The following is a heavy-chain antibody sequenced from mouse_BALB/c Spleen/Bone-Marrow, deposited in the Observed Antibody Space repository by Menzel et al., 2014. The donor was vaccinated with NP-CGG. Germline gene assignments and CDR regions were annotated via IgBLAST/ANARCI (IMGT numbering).Heavy chain of an antibody. CDR1: GYTFXSYW. CDR2: IDPSENYT. J-gene: IGHJ3*01. CDR3: TNLGPS. V-gene: IGHV1S127*01. D-gene: IGHD2-10*02. Sequence: QVQLKESGAELVESGASVKMSCKASGYTFXSYWLHWVKQRPGQGLEWIGAIDPSENYTHYNQEFKGKATLTVDTSSSTDYMQLSCLPSQDSAVYYCTNLGPSWGQETLVTVSA.